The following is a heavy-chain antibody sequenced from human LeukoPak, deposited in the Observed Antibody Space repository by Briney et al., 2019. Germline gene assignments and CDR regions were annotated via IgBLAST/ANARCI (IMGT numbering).Heavy chain of an antibody. CDR1: GGSFSGYY. D-gene: IGHD5-18*01. V-gene: IGHV4-34*01. Sequence: SETLSLTCAVYGGSFSGYYWSWIRQPPGKGLEWIGEINHSGSTNYNPSLKSRVTISVDTSKNQFSLKLSSVTAADTAVCYCARGSWIQLWSLDYWGQGTLVTVSS. CDR2: INHSGST. J-gene: IGHJ4*02. CDR3: ARGSWIQLWSLDY.